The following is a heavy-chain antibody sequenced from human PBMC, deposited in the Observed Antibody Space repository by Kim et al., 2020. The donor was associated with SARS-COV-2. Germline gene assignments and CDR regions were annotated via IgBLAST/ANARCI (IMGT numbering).Heavy chain of an antibody. D-gene: IGHD5-12*01. J-gene: IGHJ4*02. CDR2: IRSKTYGGTT. CDR1: GFTFGDYA. Sequence: GGSLRLSCIASGFTFGDYAMSWVRQAPGKGLEWVGFIRSKTYGGTTEYAASVKGRFTISRDDSKSIAYLQMNSLKTEDTAVYYCSRVDRATPDYWGQGTLVTVSS. V-gene: IGHV3-49*04. CDR3: SRVDRATPDY.